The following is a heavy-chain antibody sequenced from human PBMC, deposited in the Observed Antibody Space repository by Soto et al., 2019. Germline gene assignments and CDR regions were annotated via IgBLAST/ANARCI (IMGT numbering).Heavy chain of an antibody. V-gene: IGHV3-13*01. J-gene: IGHJ4*02. CDR2: IGTAGDT. D-gene: IGHD2-15*01. Sequence: GGSLRLSCAASGFTFSSYDMHWVRQATGKGLEWVSAIGTAGDTYYPGSVKGRFTISRENAMNSLYLQMNSLRAGDTAVYYCARGPGALRYCSGGSCYDNYFDYWGQGTLVTVSS. CDR3: ARGPGALRYCSGGSCYDNYFDY. CDR1: GFTFSSYD.